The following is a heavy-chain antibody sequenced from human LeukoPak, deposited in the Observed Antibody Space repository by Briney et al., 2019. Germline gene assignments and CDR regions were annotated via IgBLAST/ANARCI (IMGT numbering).Heavy chain of an antibody. V-gene: IGHV3-21*01. CDR2: ISSSSSYI. D-gene: IGHD5-24*01. CDR3: ARGEMATTID. Sequence: GGSLRLSCAASGFSFSSYSMNWVRQAPGKGLEWVSSISSSSSYIYYADSVKGRFTISRDNAKNSLYLQMNSLRAEDTAVYYCARGEMATTIDWGQGTLVTVSS. CDR1: GFSFSSYS. J-gene: IGHJ4*02.